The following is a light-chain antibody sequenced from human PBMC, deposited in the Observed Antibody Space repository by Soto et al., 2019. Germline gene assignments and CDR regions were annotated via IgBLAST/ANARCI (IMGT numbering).Light chain of an antibody. CDR2: GAS. CDR1: QSVSSSY. V-gene: IGKV3-20*01. Sequence: EIVLTQSPGTLSLSPGERATLSCRASQSVSSSYLAWYQQKPGQDPGLLSYGASSRATGIPDRFSGSGSGTDIIVTISRLERGGFAVYYYYWYGSSHTLGQGTRLVIK. CDR3: YWYGSSHT. J-gene: IGKJ5*01.